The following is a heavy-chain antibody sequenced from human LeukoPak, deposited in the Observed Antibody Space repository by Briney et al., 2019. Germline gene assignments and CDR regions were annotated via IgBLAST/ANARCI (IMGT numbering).Heavy chain of an antibody. CDR1: GFTFDDYA. Sequence: GGSLRLSCAASGFTFDDYAMHWVRQAPGKGLEWVSGISWNSGSIGYADSVKGRFTISRDNAKNSLYLQMNSPRAEDTALYYCAKDSSSSWYGGGFAYWGQGTLVTVSS. D-gene: IGHD6-13*01. V-gene: IGHV3-9*01. J-gene: IGHJ4*02. CDR2: ISWNSGSI. CDR3: AKDSSSSWYGGGFAY.